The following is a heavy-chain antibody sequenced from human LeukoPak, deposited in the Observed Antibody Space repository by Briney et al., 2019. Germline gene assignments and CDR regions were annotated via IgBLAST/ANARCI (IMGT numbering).Heavy chain of an antibody. V-gene: IGHV3-23*01. D-gene: IGHD3/OR15-3a*01. Sequence: PGGSLRLSCAVSGITLSNCGMSWVRQAPGKGREWVAGISGSGGSTKYADSVKGRFTISRDNPKNTLYLQMNSLRAEDTAVYFCAKRGVVIRVILVGFHKEAYYFESWGQGALVTVSS. CDR2: ISGSGGST. CDR3: AKRGVVIRVILVGFHKEAYYFES. CDR1: GITLSNCG. J-gene: IGHJ4*02.